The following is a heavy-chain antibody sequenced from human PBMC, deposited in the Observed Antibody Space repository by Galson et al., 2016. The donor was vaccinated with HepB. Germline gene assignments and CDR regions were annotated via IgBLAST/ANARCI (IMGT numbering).Heavy chain of an antibody. CDR1: GFTFSSYA. Sequence: SLRLSCAASGFTFSSYAMNWVRQAPGKGLEWVSAISGTGGSTYYGDSVKGRFTISRDNSKNTLYLQMNSLRAEDTAVYYCVRSAYSGSYFDYWGQGTLVTVSS. CDR2: ISGTGGST. V-gene: IGHV3-23*01. D-gene: IGHD1-26*01. J-gene: IGHJ4*02. CDR3: VRSAYSGSYFDY.